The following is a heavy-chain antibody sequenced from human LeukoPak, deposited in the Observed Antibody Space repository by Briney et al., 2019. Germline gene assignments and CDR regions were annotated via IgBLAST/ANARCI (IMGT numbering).Heavy chain of an antibody. J-gene: IGHJ6*02. CDR3: ALGTINKDFYFGMDV. CDR1: GFTFSDYY. V-gene: IGHV3-11*01. CDR2: ISNSGSTV. D-gene: IGHD2-8*01. Sequence: GGSLRLSCAASGFTFSDYYMTWLRQAPGKGLEWLSYISNSGSTVFYADSVKGRFTVSRDNAKRSLYLQIESLRDDDAAVYHCALGTINKDFYFGMDVWGQGTTVTVSS.